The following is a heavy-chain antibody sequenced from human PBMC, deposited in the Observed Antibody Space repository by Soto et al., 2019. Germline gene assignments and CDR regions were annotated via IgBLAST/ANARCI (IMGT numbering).Heavy chain of an antibody. Sequence: LRLSCAASGFTFSSYGMHWVRQAPGKGLEWVAVISYDGSNKYYADSVKGRFTISRDNSKNTLYLQMNSLRAEDTAVYYCAKDAEIEGGESTGYYPYFDYWGQGSLVTVSS. CDR3: AKDAEIEGGESTGYYPYFDY. V-gene: IGHV3-30*18. J-gene: IGHJ4*02. CDR2: ISYDGSNK. CDR1: GFTFSSYG. D-gene: IGHD3-22*01.